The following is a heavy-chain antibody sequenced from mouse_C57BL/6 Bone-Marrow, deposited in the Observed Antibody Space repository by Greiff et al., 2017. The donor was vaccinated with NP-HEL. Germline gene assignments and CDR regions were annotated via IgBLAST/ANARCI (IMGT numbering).Heavy chain of an antibody. D-gene: IGHD1-1*01. J-gene: IGHJ2*01. Sequence: VQLQQSGAELARPGASVKLSCKASGYTFTSYGISWVKQRPGQGLEWIGEIYPRSGNTYYNEKFKGKATLTADKSSSTAYMELRSLTSEASAVYLCARRGVTAVEDFDYWGQGTTLTVSS. V-gene: IGHV1-81*01. CDR2: IYPRSGNT. CDR1: GYTFTSYG. CDR3: ARRGVTAVEDFDY.